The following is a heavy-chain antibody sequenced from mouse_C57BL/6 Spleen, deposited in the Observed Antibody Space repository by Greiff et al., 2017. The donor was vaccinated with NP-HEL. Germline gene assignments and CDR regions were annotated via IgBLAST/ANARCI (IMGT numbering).Heavy chain of an antibody. V-gene: IGHV1-59*01. CDR2: IDPSDSYT. J-gene: IGHJ2*01. CDR3: ARVGYMSNYDFDY. CDR1: GYTFTSYW. Sequence: QVQLQQPGAELVRPGTSVKLSCKASGYTFTSYWMHWVKQRPGQGLEWIGVIDPSDSYTNYNQKFKGKATLTVDTSSSTAYMQLSSLTSEDSAVYYCARVGYMSNYDFDYWGQGTTLTVSS. D-gene: IGHD2-5*01.